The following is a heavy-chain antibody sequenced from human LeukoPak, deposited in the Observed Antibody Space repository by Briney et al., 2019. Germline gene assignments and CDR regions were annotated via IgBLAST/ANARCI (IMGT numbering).Heavy chain of an antibody. J-gene: IGHJ6*02. V-gene: IGHV4-39*01. Sequence: SETLSLTCTVSGGSISSSSYYWGWIRQPPGKGLEWIRSIYYSGSTYYNPSLKSRVTISVDTSKNQFSLKLSSVTAADTAVYYCARRILSLYYYYGMDVWGQGTTVTVSS. CDR3: ARRILSLYYYYGMDV. CDR2: IYYSGST. CDR1: GGSISSSSYY. D-gene: IGHD3-10*01.